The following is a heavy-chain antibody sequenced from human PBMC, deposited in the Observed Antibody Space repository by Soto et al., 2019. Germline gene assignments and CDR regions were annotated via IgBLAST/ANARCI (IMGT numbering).Heavy chain of an antibody. CDR2: ISWNSGSI. D-gene: IGHD3-3*01. CDR1: GFTFDDYA. V-gene: IGHV3-9*01. CDR3: AKALADFGVVTGDAFDI. Sequence: EVQLVESGGGLVQPGRSLRLSCAASGFTFDDYAMHWVRQAPGKGLEWVSGISWNSGSIGYADSVKGRFTISRDNAKNSLYLQMNSLRAEDTALYYCAKALADFGVVTGDAFDIWGQGTMVTVSS. J-gene: IGHJ3*02.